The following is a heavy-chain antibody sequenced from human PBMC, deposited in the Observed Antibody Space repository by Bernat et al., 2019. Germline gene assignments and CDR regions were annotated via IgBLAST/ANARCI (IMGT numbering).Heavy chain of an antibody. CDR2: ISYDGSNK. V-gene: IGHV3-30-3*01. D-gene: IGHD6-19*01. Sequence: QVQLVESGGGVVQPGRSLRLSCAASGFTFSSYAMHWVRQAPGKGLEWVAVISYDGSNKYYADSVKGRFTISRDNSKNTLYLQMNSLRAEDTAVYYCARGLPESSGIDYWGQGTLVTVSS. CDR1: GFTFSSYA. J-gene: IGHJ4*02. CDR3: ARGLPESSGIDY.